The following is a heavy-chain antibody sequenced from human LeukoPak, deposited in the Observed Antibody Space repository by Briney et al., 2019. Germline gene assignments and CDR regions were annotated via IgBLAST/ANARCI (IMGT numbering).Heavy chain of an antibody. CDR1: GYTFTSYD. V-gene: IGHV1-8*03. J-gene: IGHJ3*02. CDR2: MNPNSGNT. Sequence: ASVKVSCKASGYTFTSYDINWVRQATGQGLEWMGWMNPNSGNTGCAQKFQGRVTITRNTSISTAYMELSSLRSEDTAVYYCARFNQLSDAFDIWGQGTMVTVSS. CDR3: ARFNQLSDAFDI. D-gene: IGHD2-2*01.